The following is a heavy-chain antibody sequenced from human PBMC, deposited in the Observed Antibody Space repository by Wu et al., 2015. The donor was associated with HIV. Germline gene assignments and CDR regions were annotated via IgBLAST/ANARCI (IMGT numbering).Heavy chain of an antibody. CDR1: GYTFTGYY. J-gene: IGHJ3*02. Sequence: QVQLVQSGTEVKKPGSSVKVSCKASGYTFTGYYMHWVRQAPGQGLEWMGWINPNSGGTNYAQKFQGRVTMTRDTSISTAYMELSRLRSDDTAVYYCASTYYVFLELVMRVMSFDIVGPRDKWSPSL. CDR3: ASTYYVFLELVMRVMSFDI. V-gene: IGHV1-2*02. CDR2: INPNSGGT. D-gene: IGHD3-3*01.